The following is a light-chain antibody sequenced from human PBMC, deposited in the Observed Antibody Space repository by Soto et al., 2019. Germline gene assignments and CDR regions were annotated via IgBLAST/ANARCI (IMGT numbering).Light chain of an antibody. CDR3: QQRSNWPPALS. Sequence: EVVLTQSPATLSLSPGDRATLSCRASQSVNNFLAWYQQKPGQTPRLLIYDASKRATGIPGRFSGSGSGTEFTLTISSLEPEDFAVYYCQQRSNWPPALSFGGGTKVEI. CDR1: QSVNNF. CDR2: DAS. J-gene: IGKJ4*01. V-gene: IGKV3-11*01.